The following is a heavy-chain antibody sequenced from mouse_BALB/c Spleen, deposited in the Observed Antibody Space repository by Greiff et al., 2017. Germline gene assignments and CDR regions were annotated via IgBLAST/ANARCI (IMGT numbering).Heavy chain of an antibody. CDR2: ISSGGSYT. V-gene: IGHV5-6-4*01. D-gene: IGHD4-1*01. J-gene: IGHJ2*01. CDR3: TRDGTGSYFDY. Sequence: EVKLMESGGGLVKPGGSLKLSCAASGFTFSSYTMSWVRQTPEKRLEWVATISSGGSYTYYPDSVKGRFTISRDNAKNTLYLQMSSLKSEDTAMYYCTRDGTGSYFDYWGQGTTLTVSS. CDR1: GFTFSSYT.